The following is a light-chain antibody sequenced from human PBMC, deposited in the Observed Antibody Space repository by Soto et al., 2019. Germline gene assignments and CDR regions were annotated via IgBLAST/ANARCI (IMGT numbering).Light chain of an antibody. V-gene: IGLV2-14*01. CDR2: EVS. CDR1: SSDVGGYDY. J-gene: IGLJ1*01. Sequence: QSALTQPASVSGSPGQSITISCTGTSSDVGGYDYVSWYQQYPGKAPKLIIYEVSSRPSGVSNRFSGSKSGNTASLTISGLQAEDETDYYCSSCTSSSTCLFGTGTKVTVL. CDR3: SSCTSSSTCL.